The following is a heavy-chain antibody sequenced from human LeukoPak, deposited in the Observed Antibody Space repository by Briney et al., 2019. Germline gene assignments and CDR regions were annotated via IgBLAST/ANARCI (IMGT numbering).Heavy chain of an antibody. Sequence: VSVKVSCKASGYTFTSYGISWVRQAPGQGLEWMGWISAYNGNTNYAQKLQGRVTMTTDTSTSTAYMELRSLRSDDTAVYYCARDPHDCSGGSCGEDYWGQGTLVTVSS. CDR3: ARDPHDCSGGSCGEDY. V-gene: IGHV1-18*01. CDR2: ISAYNGNT. CDR1: GYTFTSYG. J-gene: IGHJ4*02. D-gene: IGHD2-15*01.